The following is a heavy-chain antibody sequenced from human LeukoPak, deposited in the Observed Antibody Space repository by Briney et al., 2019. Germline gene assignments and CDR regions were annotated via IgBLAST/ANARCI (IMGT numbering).Heavy chain of an antibody. CDR2: IYPNSGGT. CDR3: ASSVMGTDGTLFDAFDL. Sequence: GASVTVSCKASGYTFTDYYMNWVRQAPGQGLEWMGWIYPNSGGTNYALRFQGRVTLTRDTSINTAYMELSRLRSDDTALFYCASSVMGTDGTLFDAFDLWGQGTMVTVSS. V-gene: IGHV1-2*02. D-gene: IGHD1/OR15-1a*01. CDR1: GYTFTDYY. J-gene: IGHJ3*01.